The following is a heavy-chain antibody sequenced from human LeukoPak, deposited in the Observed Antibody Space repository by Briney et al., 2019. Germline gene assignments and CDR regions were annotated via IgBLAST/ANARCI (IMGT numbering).Heavy chain of an antibody. CDR2: TNSDGSTT. CDR3: VTNIAGPTLDY. J-gene: IGHJ4*02. V-gene: IGHV3-74*01. CDR1: GFTFSSYW. D-gene: IGHD1-26*01. Sequence: TGGSLRLSCAAPGFTFSSYWMHWVRQAPGKGLVWVSGTNSDGSTTAYADSVKGRFTISRDNAKNTLYLQMNSLRAEDTAVYYCVTNIAGPTLDYWGQGTLVTVSP.